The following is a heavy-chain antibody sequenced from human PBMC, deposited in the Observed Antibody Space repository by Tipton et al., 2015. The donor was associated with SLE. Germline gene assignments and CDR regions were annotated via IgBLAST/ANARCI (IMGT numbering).Heavy chain of an antibody. CDR1: GFTFSSYS. V-gene: IGHV3-48*01. CDR2: ISSSSSTI. D-gene: IGHD2-21*01. Sequence: SLRLSCAASGFTFSSYSMNWVRQAPGKGLEWVSYISSSSSTIYYADSVKGRFTISRDNAKNSLYLQMSSLRAEDTAVYYCARAGGPYCGGDCFYDYWGQGTLVTVSS. J-gene: IGHJ4*02. CDR3: ARAGGPYCGGDCFYDY.